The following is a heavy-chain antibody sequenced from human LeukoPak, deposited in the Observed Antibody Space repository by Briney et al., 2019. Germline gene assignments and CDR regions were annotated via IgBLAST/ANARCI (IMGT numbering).Heavy chain of an antibody. Sequence: SGGSLRLSCAASGFTFSSYAMSWVRRAPGKGLEWVSFVSSSSTYISYADSVKGRFTISRDDAKNSLSLEMNSLRSEDTALYHCAGAADGDSFNLWGQGTMVTVSS. V-gene: IGHV3-21*01. J-gene: IGHJ3*01. CDR3: AGAADGDSFNL. CDR1: GFTFSSYA. CDR2: VSSSSTYI.